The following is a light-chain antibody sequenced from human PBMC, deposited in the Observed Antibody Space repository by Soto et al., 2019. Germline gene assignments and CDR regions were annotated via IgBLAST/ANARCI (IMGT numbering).Light chain of an antibody. CDR2: EVS. J-gene: IGLJ2*01. CDR1: SSDVGKYNF. Sequence: QSALTQPASVSGSPGQSITISCIGTSSDVGKYNFVSWYQQHPGKAPKLMIYEVSKRPSGVSDLFCASKSGNAASLTISRLEADEAAYYYCCSYAGSTPLFGGGTKVTV. CDR3: CSYAGSTPL. V-gene: IGLV2-23*02.